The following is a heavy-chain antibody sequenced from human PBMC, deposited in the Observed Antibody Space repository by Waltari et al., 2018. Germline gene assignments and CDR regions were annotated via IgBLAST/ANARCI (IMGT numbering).Heavy chain of an antibody. Sequence: EVQLVESGGGLVKPGGSLRLSCAASGLPFINVWMTWVRQAPGKGLEWVGRIKSKAAGGTIEYAAPVEGRFTISRDDSKNTMYMQMNNLKTEDTAMYYCATVVKTPSGYDYWGQGTLVTVSS. J-gene: IGHJ4*02. D-gene: IGHD3-9*01. CDR3: ATVVKTPSGYDY. CDR1: GLPFINVW. CDR2: IKSKAAGGTI. V-gene: IGHV3-15*01.